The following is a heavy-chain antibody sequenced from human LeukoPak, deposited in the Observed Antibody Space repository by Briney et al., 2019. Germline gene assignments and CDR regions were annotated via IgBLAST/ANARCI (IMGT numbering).Heavy chain of an antibody. Sequence: SETLSLTCTVSGGSISSGSYYWSWIRQPAGKGLEWIGEINHSGSNNYNPSLKSRVTISVDTSKNQFSLKLSSVTAADTAFYYCASQGHHGKIVGTTLSYYYMDVWGKGTTVTVSS. CDR2: INHSGSN. CDR3: ASQGHHGKIVGTTLSYYYMDV. J-gene: IGHJ6*03. V-gene: IGHV4-61*10. D-gene: IGHD1-26*01. CDR1: GGSISSGSYY.